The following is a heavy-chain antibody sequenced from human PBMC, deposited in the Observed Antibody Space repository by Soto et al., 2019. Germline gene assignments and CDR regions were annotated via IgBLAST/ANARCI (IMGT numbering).Heavy chain of an antibody. Sequence: QVQLVQSGAEVKKPGSSVKVSCKASGGTFSSYAISWVRQAPGQGLEWMGGIIPIFGTANYAQKFQGRVTITTDESTSPAYMELSSLRSEDTVVYYCAVGSHSLRSGYSNPFDYWGQGTLVTVSS. V-gene: IGHV1-69*01. CDR3: AVGSHSLRSGYSNPFDY. D-gene: IGHD3-22*01. CDR1: GGTFSSYA. J-gene: IGHJ4*02. CDR2: IIPIFGTA.